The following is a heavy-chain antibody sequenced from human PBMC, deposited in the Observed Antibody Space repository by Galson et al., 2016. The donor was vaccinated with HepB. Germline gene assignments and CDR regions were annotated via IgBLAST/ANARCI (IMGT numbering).Heavy chain of an antibody. V-gene: IGHV2-70*11. J-gene: IGHJ3*02. CDR1: GFSLRTNGMC. CDR2: IDWDNNE. D-gene: IGHD2-15*01. Sequence: PALVKPTQTLTLTCTFSGFSLRTNGMCVSWIRQPPGKALEWLARIDWDNNEYRSPSLRTRLTISKDTSKNQVVLTMTNLDPEDTATYYCARTPRYCCGDGCDGFDIWGQGTMVTVSS. CDR3: ARTPRYCCGDGCDGFDI.